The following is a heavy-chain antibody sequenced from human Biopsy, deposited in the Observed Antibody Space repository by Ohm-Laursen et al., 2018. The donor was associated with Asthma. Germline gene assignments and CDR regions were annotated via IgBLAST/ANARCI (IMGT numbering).Heavy chain of an antibody. D-gene: IGHD6-19*01. Sequence: SLRLSCTASRFTYEMHWVRQAPGRGLEWVAVISYDGSSIYYADSVKGRFTISRDNSKNTLSLQMNSLTAEGTAVYYCAREGVAGTHIEDWGQGTLVTVSS. V-gene: IGHV3-30-3*01. CDR2: ISYDGSSI. J-gene: IGHJ4*02. CDR1: RFTYE. CDR3: AREGVAGTHIED.